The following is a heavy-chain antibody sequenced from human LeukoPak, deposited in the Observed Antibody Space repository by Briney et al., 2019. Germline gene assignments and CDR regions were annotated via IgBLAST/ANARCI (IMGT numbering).Heavy chain of an antibody. CDR2: ISGSGGST. CDR1: GFTFSSYA. Sequence: PGRSLRLSCAASGFTFSSYAMSWVRQAPGKGLEWVSAISGSGGSTYYADSVKGRFTISRDNSKNTLYLQMNSLRAEDTAVYYCAKDLGSSGYYYAARNAFDIWGQGTMVTVSS. D-gene: IGHD3-22*01. CDR3: AKDLGSSGYYYAARNAFDI. J-gene: IGHJ3*02. V-gene: IGHV3-23*01.